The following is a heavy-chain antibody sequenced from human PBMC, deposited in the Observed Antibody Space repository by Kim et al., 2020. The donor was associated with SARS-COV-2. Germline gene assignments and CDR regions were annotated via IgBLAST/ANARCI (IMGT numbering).Heavy chain of an antibody. Sequence: VKGRLTISRDNCKKSLYLQMNSLRTEDTAVYYCAQGRTYSCDYWYYYDFWGQGTLVTVSS. J-gene: IGHJ4*02. V-gene: IGHV3-43*01. CDR3: AQGRTYSCDYWYYYDF. D-gene: IGHD4-17*01.